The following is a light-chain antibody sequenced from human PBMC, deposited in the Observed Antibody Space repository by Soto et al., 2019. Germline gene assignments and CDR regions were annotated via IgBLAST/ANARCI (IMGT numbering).Light chain of an antibody. Sequence: DLQMTQSPSTLSASLGDRVTIXXRASQSISTWLAWYQQEPGKAPKFXIHKASSLQSGVPSRFSGSGAGTDFTLTISSLHPDDFATYYCQQYNSYSPTFGQGTKVDIK. CDR2: KAS. CDR1: QSISTW. CDR3: QQYNSYSPT. J-gene: IGKJ1*01. V-gene: IGKV1-5*03.